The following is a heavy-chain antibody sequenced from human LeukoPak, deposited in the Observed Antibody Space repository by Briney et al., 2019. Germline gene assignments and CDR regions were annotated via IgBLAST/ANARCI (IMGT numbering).Heavy chain of an antibody. CDR1: GLTFSSYG. CDR3: ANPGSLRYFGGNAFDI. V-gene: IGHV3-30*18. J-gene: IGHJ3*02. Sequence: PGGSLRLSCAASGLTFSSYGMHWVRQAPVKGLEWVALISYDGSNKYYADSVKGRFTISRDNSKNTLYLQMNSLRAEDTAVYYCANPGSLRYFGGNAFDIWGQGTMVTVSS. CDR2: ISYDGSNK. D-gene: IGHD3-9*01.